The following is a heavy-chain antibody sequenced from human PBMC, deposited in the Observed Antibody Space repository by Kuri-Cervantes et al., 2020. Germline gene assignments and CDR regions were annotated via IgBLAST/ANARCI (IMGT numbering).Heavy chain of an antibody. CDR2: ISWNSGSI. Sequence: GGSLRLSCAASGFTFNDYNMIWVRQAPGKGLEWVSGISWNSGSIGYADSVKGRFTISRDNAKNSLYLQMNSLRAEDTALYYCARSSPGIAAAGNFDYWGQGTLVTVSS. CDR1: GFTFNDYN. D-gene: IGHD6-13*01. CDR3: ARSSPGIAAAGNFDY. V-gene: IGHV3-20*04. J-gene: IGHJ4*02.